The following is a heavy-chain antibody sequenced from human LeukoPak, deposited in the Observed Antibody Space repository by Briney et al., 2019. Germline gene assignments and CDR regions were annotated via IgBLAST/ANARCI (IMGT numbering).Heavy chain of an antibody. Sequence: GGSLRLSCAASGFTFSSYWMSWVRQAPGKGLEWMANIKQDGSEKYYVDSVKGRFTISRDNAKNSLYLQMNSLRAEDTAVYYCARAVLDIVVVPAGDDAFDIWGQGTMVTVSS. CDR2: IKQDGSEK. J-gene: IGHJ3*02. CDR1: GFTFSSYW. D-gene: IGHD2-2*03. CDR3: ARAVLDIVVVPAGDDAFDI. V-gene: IGHV3-7*04.